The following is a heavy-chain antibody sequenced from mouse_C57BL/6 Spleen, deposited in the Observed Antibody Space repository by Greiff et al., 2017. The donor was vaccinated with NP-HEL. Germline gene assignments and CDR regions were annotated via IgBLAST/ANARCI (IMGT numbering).Heavy chain of an antibody. V-gene: IGHV1-81*01. J-gene: IGHJ2*01. CDR2: IYPRSGNT. CDR3: ARRGDWDVNYFDY. CDR1: GYTFTSYG. D-gene: IGHD4-1*01. Sequence: QVQLQQSGAELARPGASVKLSCKASGYTFTSYGISWVKQRTGQGLEWIGEIYPRSGNTYYNEKFKGKATLTADKSSSTAYMELRSLTSEDSAVYFCARRGDWDVNYFDYWGQGTTLTVSS.